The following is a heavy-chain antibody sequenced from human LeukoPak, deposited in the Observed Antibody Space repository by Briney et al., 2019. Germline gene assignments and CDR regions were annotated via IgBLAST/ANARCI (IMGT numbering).Heavy chain of an antibody. CDR2: IYSGGST. CDR1: GFTFSSYT. D-gene: IGHD4-23*01. Sequence: PGGSLRLSCAASGFTFSSYTMNWVRQAPGKGLEWVSVIYSGGSTYYADSVKGRFTISRDNSKNTLYLQMNSLRAEDTAVYYCARGIELDYGGSPFDYWGQGTLVTVSS. J-gene: IGHJ4*02. CDR3: ARGIELDYGGSPFDY. V-gene: IGHV3-66*01.